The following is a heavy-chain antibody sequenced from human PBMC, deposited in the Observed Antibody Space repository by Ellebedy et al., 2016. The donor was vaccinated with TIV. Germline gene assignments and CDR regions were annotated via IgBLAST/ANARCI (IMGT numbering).Heavy chain of an antibody. CDR1: GYTFTSYY. CDR3: ARYSGLGTYYRNGMDV. J-gene: IGHJ6*02. Sequence: AASVKVSCKASGYTFTSYYMHWVRQAPGQGLEWMGWISAYNGNTNYAENLQGRVTMTTDTSTDTAYMELRSLRSDDTAVYFCARYSGLGTYYRNGMDVWGQGTTVTVSS. CDR2: ISAYNGNT. D-gene: IGHD3-10*01. V-gene: IGHV1-18*04.